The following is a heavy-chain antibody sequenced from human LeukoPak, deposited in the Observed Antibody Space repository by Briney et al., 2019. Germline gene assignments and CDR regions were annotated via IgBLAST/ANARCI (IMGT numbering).Heavy chain of an antibody. J-gene: IGHJ4*02. CDR1: GGTFSNYA. CDR2: IIPLFDTA. CDR3: ARAQAQAYGSGSYYIPVISGSDY. Sequence: SVKVSCKASGGTFSNYAISWVRQAPGQGLEWMGGIIPLFDTADYAQKFQGRLTITADESTSTAYMELSSLRAEDTAVYYCARAQAQAYGSGSYYIPVISGSDYWGQGTLVTVSS. D-gene: IGHD3-10*01. V-gene: IGHV1-69*13.